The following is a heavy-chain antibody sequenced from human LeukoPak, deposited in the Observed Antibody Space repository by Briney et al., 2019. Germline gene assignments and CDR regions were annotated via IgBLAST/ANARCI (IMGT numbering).Heavy chain of an antibody. J-gene: IGHJ3*02. CDR2: IKQDGSEK. CDR3: AKALHVVVVTDAFDI. Sequence: GGSLRLSCAASGFTFSSYWMSWVRQAPGKGLEWVANIKQDGSEKYYVDSVKGRFTISRDNAKNSLYLQMNSLRAEDTAVYYCAKALHVVVVTDAFDIWGQGTMVTVSS. V-gene: IGHV3-7*01. D-gene: IGHD2-21*02. CDR1: GFTFSSYW.